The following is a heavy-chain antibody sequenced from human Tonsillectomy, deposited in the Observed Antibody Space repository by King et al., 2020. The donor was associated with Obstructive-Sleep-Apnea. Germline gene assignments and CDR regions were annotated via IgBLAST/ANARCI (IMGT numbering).Heavy chain of an antibody. CDR1: CGSISSSNYY. CDR2: IYYSGST. J-gene: IGHJ5*02. V-gene: IGHV4-39*07. Sequence: QMQLQESGPGLVKPSETLSLTCTVSCGSISSSNYYWGWIRQPPGKRLEWIGSIYYSGSTYYNPSLKSRVTISVDTSKNQFSLKLSSATAADTAVYYCARDVPYCGGDCYTADWFDPWGQGTLVTVSS. D-gene: IGHD2-21*02. CDR3: ARDVPYCGGDCYTADWFDP.